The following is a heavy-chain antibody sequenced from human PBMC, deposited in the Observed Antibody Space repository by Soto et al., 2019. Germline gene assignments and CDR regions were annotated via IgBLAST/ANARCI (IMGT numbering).Heavy chain of an antibody. Sequence: QVTLKESGPVLVKPTEPLTLTCTVSGFSLSNARMGVSWIRQPPGKALEWLAHIFSNDEKSYSTSLKNRLTITKDTSKKQEVINMTNNDPMETATNYCTRGFSNHSYYYYYMDVWGKGTTVTVSS. V-gene: IGHV2-26*01. CDR1: GFSLSNARMG. J-gene: IGHJ6*03. CDR3: TRGFSNHSYYYYYMDV. CDR2: IFSNDEK.